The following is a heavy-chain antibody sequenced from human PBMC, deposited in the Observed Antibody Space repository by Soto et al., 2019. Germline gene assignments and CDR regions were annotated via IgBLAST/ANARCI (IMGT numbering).Heavy chain of an antibody. Sequence: LSLTCDVSGYSITSGYYWGWVRQPPGKGLEWIGSFYYGGSTFYNPSLKSRVTISVDASKNNFSLRLTSVTAADTAVYFCTRVVAGLDYWGQGILVTVSS. J-gene: IGHJ4*02. CDR1: GYSITSGYY. D-gene: IGHD6-19*01. CDR3: TRVVAGLDY. CDR2: FYYGGST. V-gene: IGHV4-38-2*01.